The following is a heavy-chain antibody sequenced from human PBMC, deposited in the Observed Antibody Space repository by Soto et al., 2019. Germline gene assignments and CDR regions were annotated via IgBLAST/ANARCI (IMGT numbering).Heavy chain of an antibody. CDR2: IYYSGST. Sequence: QVQLQESGPGLVKPSQTLSLTCTVAGGSMSTGGYYWSWIRQHPGKGLEWIGYIYYSGSTYYNPSLKSRVTISGDTSKNQFSLNLSSVTAADTAVYYCSRLVVVGGVDYWGQGTLVTVSS. J-gene: IGHJ4*02. V-gene: IGHV4-31*03. CDR1: GGSMSTGGYY. D-gene: IGHD2-21*01. CDR3: SRLVVVGGVDY.